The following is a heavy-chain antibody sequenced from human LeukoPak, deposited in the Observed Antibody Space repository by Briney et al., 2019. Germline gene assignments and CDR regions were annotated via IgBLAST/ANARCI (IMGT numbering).Heavy chain of an antibody. CDR1: GFTFGDYA. J-gene: IGHJ4*02. D-gene: IGHD6-19*01. Sequence: GRSLRLSCTASGFTFGDYAMSWFRQAPGKGLEWVGFIRSKAYGGTTEYAASVKGRFTISRDDSKSIAYLQMNSLKTEDTAVYYCTRDDVIAVAGTGYWGQGTLVTVSS. V-gene: IGHV3-49*03. CDR3: TRDDVIAVAGTGY. CDR2: IRSKAYGGTT.